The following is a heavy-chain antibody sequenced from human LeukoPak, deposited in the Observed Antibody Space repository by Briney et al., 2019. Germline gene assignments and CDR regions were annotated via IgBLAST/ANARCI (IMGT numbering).Heavy chain of an antibody. J-gene: IGHJ4*02. V-gene: IGHV3-21*01. CDR2: ISSSSSYI. CDR1: RFTFSSYS. Sequence: GGSLRLSCAASRFTFSSYSMNWVRQAPGKGLEWVSSISSSSSYIYYADSVKGRFTISRDNAKNSLYLQMNSLRAEDTAVYYCARDDGDYPDYWGQGTLVTVSS. CDR3: ARDDGDYPDY. D-gene: IGHD4-17*01.